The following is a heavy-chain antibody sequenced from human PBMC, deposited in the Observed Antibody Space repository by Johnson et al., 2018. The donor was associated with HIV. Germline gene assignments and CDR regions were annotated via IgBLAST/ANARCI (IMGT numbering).Heavy chain of an antibody. CDR3: ATPRIPTDRAFDI. V-gene: IGHV3/OR16-10*03. CDR2: IGTGGGT. Sequence: VQLVESGGGLVHPGGSLRLSCAGSGFTFSSYAMHWVRQAPGKGLEWVSAIGTGGGTYYADSVKGRFTISRDNAKNSLYLQMNSLRAEDTAVYYCATPRIPTDRAFDIWGQGTMVTVSS. CDR1: GFTFSSYA. D-gene: IGHD2/OR15-2a*01. J-gene: IGHJ3*02.